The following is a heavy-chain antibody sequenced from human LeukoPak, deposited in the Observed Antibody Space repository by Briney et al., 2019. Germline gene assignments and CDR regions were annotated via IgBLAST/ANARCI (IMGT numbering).Heavy chain of an antibody. CDR2: INHSGST. CDR1: GGSFSGYY. Sequence: PSETLSLTCAVYGGSFSGYYWSWIRQPPGKGLEWIGEINHSGSTNYNPSLKSRVTISVDRSKNQFSLKLSSVTAADTAVYYCARGTLGYSGYDGFNWFDPWGQGTLVTVSS. V-gene: IGHV4-34*01. J-gene: IGHJ5*02. CDR3: ARGTLGYSGYDGFNWFDP. D-gene: IGHD5-12*01.